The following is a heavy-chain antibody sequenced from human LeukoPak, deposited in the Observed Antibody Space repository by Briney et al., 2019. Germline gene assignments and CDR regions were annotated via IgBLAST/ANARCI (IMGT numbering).Heavy chain of an antibody. D-gene: IGHD5-12*01. CDR2: IYYSGST. V-gene: IGHV4-31*03. CDR1: GGSISSGGYY. Sequence: SETLSLTCTVSGGSISSGGYYWSWIRQHPGKGLEWIGYIYYSGSTYYNPSLKSRVTISVDTSKNQFSLKLSSVTAADTAVYYCARSRDGYNNFDYWGQGTLVTVSS. J-gene: IGHJ4*02. CDR3: ARSRDGYNNFDY.